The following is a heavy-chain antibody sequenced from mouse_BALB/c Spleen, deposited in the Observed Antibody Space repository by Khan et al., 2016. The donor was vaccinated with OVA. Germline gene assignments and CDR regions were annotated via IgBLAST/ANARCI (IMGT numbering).Heavy chain of an antibody. CDR1: GYTFTNYG. J-gene: IGHJ4*01. CDR3: ARPTYFSDTLDY. Sequence: QIQLVQSGPELKKPGETVKISCKASGYTFTNYGMNWVKQSPGKALKWMGWINTYTGEPTYADDFKGRFAFSLETSASTAYLQINNLKNEDTATYFCARPTYFSDTLDYWGQGTSVTVSS. V-gene: IGHV9-3-1*01. CDR2: INTYTGEP. D-gene: IGHD2-10*01.